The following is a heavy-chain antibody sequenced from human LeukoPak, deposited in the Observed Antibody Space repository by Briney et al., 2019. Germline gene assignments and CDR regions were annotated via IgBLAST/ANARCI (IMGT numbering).Heavy chain of an antibody. CDR1: GFTFSSYS. CDR3: ARGIGGYCSSTSCYTAHVYYYYYGMDV. Sequence: GGSLRLSCAASGFTFSSYSIHWVRQAPGKGLEWVAVVSYDGSSENYADSVKGRFTISRDNSKNTLYLQMNSLRAEDTAVYYCARGIGGYCSSTSCYTAHVYYYYYGMDVWGQGTTVTVSS. CDR2: VSYDGSSE. J-gene: IGHJ6*02. V-gene: IGHV3-30-3*01. D-gene: IGHD2-2*02.